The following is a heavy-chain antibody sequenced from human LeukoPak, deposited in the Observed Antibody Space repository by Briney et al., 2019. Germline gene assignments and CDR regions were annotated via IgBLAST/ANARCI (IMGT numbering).Heavy chain of an antibody. D-gene: IGHD1-14*01. CDR1: GFTISNYD. CDR2: ISHDGSRI. CDR3: ARLTELDY. V-gene: IGHV3-30*03. J-gene: IGHJ4*02. Sequence: GGSLRLSCAASGFTISNYDMHWVRQAPGKGLEWVAVISHDGSRIYYIESVKGRFAISRDNSKNTLYLQMNSLRAEDTAVYYCARLTELDYWGQGTLVTVSS.